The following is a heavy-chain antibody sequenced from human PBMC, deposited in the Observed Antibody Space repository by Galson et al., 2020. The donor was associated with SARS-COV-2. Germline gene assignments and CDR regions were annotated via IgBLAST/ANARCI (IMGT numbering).Heavy chain of an antibody. CDR2: ISYDRSNK. V-gene: IGHV3-30*18. D-gene: IGHD3-16*01. Sequence: GGSLRLSCPASGFTFRTYGMHWVRQAPGKGLEWLAVISYDRSNKYHADSVKGRFTISRDNSRNTLYLQMNSLRADDSALYYCAKVIVGRGTYYYYYGMDVWGQGTTVTVSS. CDR3: AKVIVGRGTYYYYYGMDV. CDR1: GFTFRTYG. J-gene: IGHJ6*02.